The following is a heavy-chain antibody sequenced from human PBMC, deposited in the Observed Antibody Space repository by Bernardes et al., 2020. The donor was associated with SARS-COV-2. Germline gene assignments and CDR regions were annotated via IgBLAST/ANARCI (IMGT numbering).Heavy chain of an antibody. CDR3: VGSSCCRDCYIGGLRSWDYGMDV. CDR2: IYSSGTT. Sequence: SETLSLTCTVSRGSISNSNYYWGWIRQPPGKGLEWIGSIYSSGTTYTNPSLQSRATKSVATSKNQFSLRLTSVTAADTAVYYCVGSSCCRDCYIGGLRSWDYGMDVWGQVTTVTVSS. D-gene: IGHD2-21*02. V-gene: IGHV4-39*01. J-gene: IGHJ6*02. CDR1: RGSISNSNYY.